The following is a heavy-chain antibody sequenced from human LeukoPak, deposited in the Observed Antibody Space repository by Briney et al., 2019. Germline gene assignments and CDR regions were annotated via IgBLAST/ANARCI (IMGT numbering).Heavy chain of an antibody. CDR1: GYTFTSYG. Sequence: ASVTVSCKASGYTFTSYGISWVRQAPGQGLEWVGWISAYNGNTNYAQKFQGRVTMTTDTSTSTAYMELRSLRSDDTAVYYCARDRYYYDTSGYYTHFDYWGQGTLVTVSS. V-gene: IGHV1-18*01. CDR2: ISAYNGNT. CDR3: ARDRYYYDTSGYYTHFDY. D-gene: IGHD3-22*01. J-gene: IGHJ4*02.